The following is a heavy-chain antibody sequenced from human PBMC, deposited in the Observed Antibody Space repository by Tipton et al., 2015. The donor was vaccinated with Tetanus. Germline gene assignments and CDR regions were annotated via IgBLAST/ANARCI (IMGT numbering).Heavy chain of an antibody. Sequence: SLRLSCAASGFTFDDYAMHWVRQAPGKGLEWVSGISWNSGSIGYADSVKGRFTISRDNSKNTLYVQMNSLRAADTAVYYCAKIPCGGDCYRYGMDVWGQGTTVTVSS. D-gene: IGHD2-21*02. CDR3: AKIPCGGDCYRYGMDV. V-gene: IGHV3-9*01. CDR1: GFTFDDYA. CDR2: ISWNSGSI. J-gene: IGHJ6*02.